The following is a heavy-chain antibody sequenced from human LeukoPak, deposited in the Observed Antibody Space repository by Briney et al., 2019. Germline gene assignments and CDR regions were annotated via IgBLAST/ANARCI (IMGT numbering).Heavy chain of an antibody. V-gene: IGHV4-61*02. Sequence: ASQTLSLTCTVSGGSISSGSYYWSWIRQPAGKGLEWIGRIYTSGSTNYNPSLKSRVTISVDTSKNQFSLKLSSVTAADTAVYYCARAHHQLLSLDYWGQGTLVTVSS. CDR3: ARAHHQLLSLDY. CDR1: GGSISSGSYY. J-gene: IGHJ4*02. CDR2: IYTSGST. D-gene: IGHD2-2*01.